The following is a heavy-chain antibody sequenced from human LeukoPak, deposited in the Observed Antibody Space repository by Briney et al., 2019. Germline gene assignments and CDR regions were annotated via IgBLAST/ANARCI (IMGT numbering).Heavy chain of an antibody. CDR3: ATSPKYSSYY. CDR2: ISDSGGST. D-gene: IGHD6-6*01. CDR1: VFTFSIYA. J-gene: IGHJ4*02. Sequence: GGSQRLSCAASVFTFSIYALSWVPEAPGKGLEWGSDISDSGGSTYYADCVKGQFTIYRDNSKNTVYLQMNSLRAEDTAVYYCATSPKYSSYYWGQGTLVTVCS. V-gene: IGHV3-23*01.